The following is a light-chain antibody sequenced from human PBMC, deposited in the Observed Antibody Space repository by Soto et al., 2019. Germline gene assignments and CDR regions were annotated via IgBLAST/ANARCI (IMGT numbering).Light chain of an antibody. CDR1: QNISKY. Sequence: DIQMTQSPSPLSASVGDRVTITCRASQNISKYLNWYQQKLGKAPKLLIYAASSLQSGVPSRFSGSGSGTDFTLSISSLQPEDFATYYCHQTYGKHRTFGQGTKVDNK. CDR3: HQTYGKHRT. CDR2: AAS. V-gene: IGKV1-39*01. J-gene: IGKJ1*01.